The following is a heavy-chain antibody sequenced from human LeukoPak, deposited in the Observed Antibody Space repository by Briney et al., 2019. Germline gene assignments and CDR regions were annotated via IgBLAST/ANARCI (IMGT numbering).Heavy chain of an antibody. J-gene: IGHJ4*02. D-gene: IGHD2-2*01. CDR1: GYTFTSYD. CDR3: ARELKDTVVVPAAMLYYFDY. Sequence: GASVKVSCKASGYTFTSYDINWVRQATGQGLEWMGWMNPNSGNTGYAQKFQGRVTMTRNTSISTAYMELSSLRSEDTAVYYCARELKDTVVVPAAMLYYFDYWGQGTLVTVSS. CDR2: MNPNSGNT. V-gene: IGHV1-8*01.